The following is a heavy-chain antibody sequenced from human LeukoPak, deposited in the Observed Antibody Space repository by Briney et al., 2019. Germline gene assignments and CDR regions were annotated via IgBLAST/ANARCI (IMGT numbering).Heavy chain of an antibody. CDR2: IHGSGGTT. Sequence: GGSLRLSCAASGFTFSSYAMSWVRQAPGKGLEWVSTIHGSGGTTYYADSVKGRFTISRDNSKNTLYLQMNSLRAEDTAVYYCAKGSLKVSTAFFDYWGQGTLVTVSS. CDR3: AKGSLKVSTAFFDY. D-gene: IGHD5/OR15-5a*01. V-gene: IGHV3-23*01. CDR1: GFTFSSYA. J-gene: IGHJ4*02.